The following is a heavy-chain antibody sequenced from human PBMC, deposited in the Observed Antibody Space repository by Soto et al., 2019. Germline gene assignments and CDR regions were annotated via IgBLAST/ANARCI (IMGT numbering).Heavy chain of an antibody. Sequence: EVQLLESGGGLEQPGESLRLSCAASGFTFNNYAMSWVRQAPGKGLEWVSSISGSSYSTYYADSVRGRFAISRDNSKNTLYLQMNSLRAEDTAVYYCAKDSRYSDYVRAYDAWGQGAMVTVSS. CDR1: GFTFNNYA. D-gene: IGHD5-12*01. CDR3: AKDSRYSDYVRAYDA. J-gene: IGHJ3*01. CDR2: ISGSSYST. V-gene: IGHV3-23*01.